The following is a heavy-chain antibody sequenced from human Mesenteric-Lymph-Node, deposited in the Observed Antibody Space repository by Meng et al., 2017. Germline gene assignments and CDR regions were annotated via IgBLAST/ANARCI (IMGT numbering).Heavy chain of an antibody. D-gene: IGHD6-19*01. J-gene: IGHJ4*02. Sequence: SETLSLTCAVYGGSFSGYYWSWIRQPPGKGLEWIGEINHSGSTNYNPSLKSRVTISVDTSKNQFSLKLNSVSAADTAVYYCARDRRPAQWLGLGNWGQGTLVTVS. V-gene: IGHV4-34*01. CDR1: GGSFSGYY. CDR3: ARDRRPAQWLGLGN. CDR2: INHSGST.